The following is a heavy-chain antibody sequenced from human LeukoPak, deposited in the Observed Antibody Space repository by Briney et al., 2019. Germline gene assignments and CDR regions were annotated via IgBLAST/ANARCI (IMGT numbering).Heavy chain of an antibody. D-gene: IGHD4-17*01. CDR3: ARNRGDPSYFDY. CDR2: ISASSSYI. J-gene: IGHJ4*02. Sequence: EGSLRLSCTASGFTFNGYSMNWVRQAPGKGVEWGTSISASSSYIYYADSVKGRFTIYRNNPTNSLYLQMNSLRAEDTAVYYCARNRGDPSYFDYWGQGTLVTVSS. V-gene: IGHV3-21*01. CDR1: GFTFNGYS.